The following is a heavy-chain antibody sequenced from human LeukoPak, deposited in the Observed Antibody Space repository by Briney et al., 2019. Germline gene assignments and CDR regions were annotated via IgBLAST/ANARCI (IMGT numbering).Heavy chain of an antibody. CDR3: ARNRDGYNYWSDAFDI. CDR2: IYPGDSDT. CDR1: GYSFTSYW. V-gene: IGHV5-51*01. Sequence: GESLQISCKGSGYSFTSYWIGWGRQLPGKGLEWMGIIYPGDSDTRYSPSFQGQVTISADKSISTAYLQWSSLKASDTAMYYCARNRDGYNYWSDAFDIWGQGTMVTVSS. J-gene: IGHJ3*02. D-gene: IGHD5-24*01.